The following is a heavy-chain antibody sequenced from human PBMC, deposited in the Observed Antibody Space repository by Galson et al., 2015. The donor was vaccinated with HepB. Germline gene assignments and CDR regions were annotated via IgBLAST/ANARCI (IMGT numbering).Heavy chain of an antibody. CDR1: GGSISSSSYY. Sequence: ETLSLTCTVSGGSISSSSYYWGWIRQPPGKGLEWIGSIYYSGSTYYNPSLKSRVTISVDTSKNQFSLKLSSVTAADTAVYYCARHFGSGVFFDYWGQGTLVTVSS. CDR3: ARHFGSGVFFDY. CDR2: IYYSGST. D-gene: IGHD3-10*01. J-gene: IGHJ4*02. V-gene: IGHV4-39*01.